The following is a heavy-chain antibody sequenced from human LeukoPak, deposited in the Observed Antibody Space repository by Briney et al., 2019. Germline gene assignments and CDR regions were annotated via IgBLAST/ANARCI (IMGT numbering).Heavy chain of an antibody. J-gene: IGHJ4*02. V-gene: IGHV4-59*01. CDR2: IYSSGST. Sequence: SETLSPTCTVSGGSISSYYWSWIRQPPGKGLEWIGYIYSSGSTNYNPSLKSRVTISVDTSKNQFSLKLSSVTAADTAVYYCARGYSYYFESWGQGTLVTVSS. CDR1: GGSISSYY. CDR3: ARGYSYYFES. D-gene: IGHD5-18*01.